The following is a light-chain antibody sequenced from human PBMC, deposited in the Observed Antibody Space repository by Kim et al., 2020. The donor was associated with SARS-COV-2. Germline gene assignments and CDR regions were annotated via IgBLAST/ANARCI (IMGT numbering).Light chain of an antibody. CDR3: MQALQTPS. CDR1: QSLLHSNGYID. Sequence: DPASISCRSSQSLLHSNGYIDLDWYLQKPGQSPQLLIYLGSNRASGVPDRFSGSGSGTDFTLKISRVEAEDVGVYYCMQALQTPSFGQGTKVDIK. J-gene: IGKJ1*01. CDR2: LGS. V-gene: IGKV2-28*01.